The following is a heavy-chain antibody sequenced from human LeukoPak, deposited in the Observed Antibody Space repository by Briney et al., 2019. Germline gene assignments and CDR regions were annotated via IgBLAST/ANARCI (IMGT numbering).Heavy chain of an antibody. V-gene: IGHV4-34*01. J-gene: IGHJ6*03. CDR3: ARGVFRVREISILRTGIAMDV. CDR2: INHSGST. D-gene: IGHD3-10*01. Sequence: PSETLSLTCAVYGGSFSGYYWSWIRQPPGKGLEWIGEINHSGSTNYNPSLKSRVTISVDTSKNQFSLKLSSVTAADTAVYYCARGVFRVREISILRTGIAMDVWGKGTTVTVSS. CDR1: GGSFSGYY.